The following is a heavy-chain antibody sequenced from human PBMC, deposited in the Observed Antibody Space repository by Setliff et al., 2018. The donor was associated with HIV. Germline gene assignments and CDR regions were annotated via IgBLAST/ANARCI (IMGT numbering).Heavy chain of an antibody. J-gene: IGHJ5*02. CDR3: ARQFPPYHSGAHHFDL. D-gene: IGHD6-25*01. CDR1: GGSFSGYY. V-gene: IGHV4-34*01. Sequence: PSETLSLTCAVYGGSFSGYYGWSWFRQSPGERLEWIGDITHSGSAEYSPSFRSRVTISVDTSKNQFSRKLTSVTAADAAIYYCARQFPPYHSGAHHFDLWSQGTLVTVSS. CDR2: ITHSGSA.